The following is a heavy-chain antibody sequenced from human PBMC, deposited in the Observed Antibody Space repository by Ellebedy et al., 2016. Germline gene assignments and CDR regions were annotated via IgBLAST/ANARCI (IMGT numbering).Heavy chain of an antibody. Sequence: GGSLRLSCVVSGFTFSDYWMHWVRQVPGKEPEWVARTNEDGSVTDYADSEKGRFTISRDNAENTLYLQMHSLRDDDTAVYYCRVCQYYYARGNAADRVFDSWGQGTLVTVSS. J-gene: IGHJ4*02. CDR1: GFTFSDYW. CDR2: TNEDGSVT. V-gene: IGHV3-74*01. CDR3: RVCQYYYARGNAADRVFDS. D-gene: IGHD3-10*01.